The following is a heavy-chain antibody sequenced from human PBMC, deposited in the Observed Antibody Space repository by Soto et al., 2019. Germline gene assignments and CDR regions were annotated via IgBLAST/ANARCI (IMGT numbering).Heavy chain of an antibody. CDR2: IYQTGST. CDR1: GGSISSINW. J-gene: IGHJ6*02. CDR3: ARVSSSSAFGMDV. D-gene: IGHD6-6*01. V-gene: IGHV4-4*02. Sequence: SETLSLTCAVSGGSISSINWWTWVRQPPGKGLDWIGEIYQTGSTNYNPSLESRVTISIDKSKNQFSLKLRSVTAADTAVYYCARVSSSSAFGMDVWGQGTTVTV.